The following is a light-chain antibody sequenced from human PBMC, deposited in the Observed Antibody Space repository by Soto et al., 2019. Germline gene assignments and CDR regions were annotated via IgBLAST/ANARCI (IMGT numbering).Light chain of an antibody. J-gene: IGLJ2*01. CDR1: SSNIGNNY. CDR2: DNN. Sequence: QSVLTQSPSVSAAPGQQCTISCSGSSSNIGNNYVSWYQQLPGTAPKLLIYDNNKRPSGIPDRFSGSKSGTSGTLDITGLQTGDEADYYCATWDGSLPGEVFGGGTKLTVL. CDR3: ATWDGSLPGEV. V-gene: IGLV1-51*01.